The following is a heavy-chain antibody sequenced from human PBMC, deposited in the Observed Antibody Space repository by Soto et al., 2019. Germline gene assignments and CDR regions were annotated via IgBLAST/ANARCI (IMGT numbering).Heavy chain of an antibody. J-gene: IGHJ4*02. CDR2: MTNSGSSR. Sequence: GGSLRLSCAASGFTFSDFYMSWIRQAPGEGLEWISFMTNSGSSRKYADSVKGRFTISRDNAKNSLYLQMNSLRAEDTAVYYCARESEDLTSNFDYWGQGTLVTVSS. CDR3: ARESEDLTSNFDY. CDR1: GFTFSDFY. V-gene: IGHV3-11*04.